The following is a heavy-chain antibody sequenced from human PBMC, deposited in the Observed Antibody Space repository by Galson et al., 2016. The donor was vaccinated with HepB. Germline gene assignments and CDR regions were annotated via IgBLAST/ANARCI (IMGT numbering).Heavy chain of an antibody. V-gene: IGHV1-46*02. J-gene: IGHJ4*02. CDR2: IKPSGGNT. Sequence: SVKVSCTASGYTFNTYNMHWERQAPGQGLEWMAIIKPSGGNTTYAQKFQDRITMTRDTSTSTVYMELISLRSEATAVYYCARELAHPFYFDYWGQGTLLTVSS. CDR3: ARELAHPFYFDY. CDR1: GYTFNTYN.